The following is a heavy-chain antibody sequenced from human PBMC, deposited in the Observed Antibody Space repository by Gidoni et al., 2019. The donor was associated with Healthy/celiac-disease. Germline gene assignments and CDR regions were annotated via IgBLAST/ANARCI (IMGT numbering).Heavy chain of an antibody. D-gene: IGHD2-15*01. CDR1: GYSFTSYW. Sequence: EVQLVQSGAEVKKPGESLRISCKGSGYSFTSYWISWVRQMPGKGLEWMGRIDPSDSYTNDSPSFQGHVTISADKSISTAYLQWSSLKASDTAMYYCAREGYCSGGSCYSGDYWGQGTLVTVSS. CDR2: IDPSDSYT. CDR3: AREGYCSGGSCYSGDY. J-gene: IGHJ4*02. V-gene: IGHV5-10-1*03.